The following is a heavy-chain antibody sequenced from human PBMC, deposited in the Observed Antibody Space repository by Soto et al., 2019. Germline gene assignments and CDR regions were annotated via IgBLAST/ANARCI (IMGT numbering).Heavy chain of an antibody. D-gene: IGHD6-19*01. CDR2: ITNKANGYTT. CDR1: GSGFTLSDHY. V-gene: IGHV3-72*01. Sequence: EVQLVESGGGLVQPGGSLRLSCVASGSGFTLSDHYMDWVRQPPGKGLDWVGRITNKANGYTTEYAASVNGRFSISRDDSKNSLFLQMNDLKTEDTAVYYCTRGYSSVSIYAFDIWGQEAMVTVSA. CDR3: TRGYSSVSIYAFDI. J-gene: IGHJ3*02.